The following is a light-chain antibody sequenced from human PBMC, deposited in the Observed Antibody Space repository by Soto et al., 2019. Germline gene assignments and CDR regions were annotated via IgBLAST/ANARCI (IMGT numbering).Light chain of an antibody. Sequence: QLVLTQSPSASASLGASVKLTCTLSSGHSSYAIAWHQQQPEKGPHYLMMLNSDGSHSMGDGIPDRFSGSSSGAERYLTISSLQSEDEADYYCQTWGTGIQVFGGGTKLTVL. CDR2: LNSDGSH. CDR1: SGHSSYA. CDR3: QTWGTGIQV. J-gene: IGLJ2*01. V-gene: IGLV4-69*01.